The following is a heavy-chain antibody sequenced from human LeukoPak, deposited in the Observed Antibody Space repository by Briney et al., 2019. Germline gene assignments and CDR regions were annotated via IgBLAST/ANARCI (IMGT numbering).Heavy chain of an antibody. J-gene: IGHJ4*02. V-gene: IGHV4-59*01. CDR2: IYYSGST. CDR3: ARVGGTIAAAGKVLYYFDY. CDR1: GGSISSYY. Sequence: SETLSLTCTVSGGSISSYYWSWIRQPPGKGLEWIGYIYYSGSTNYNPSLKSRVTISVDTSKNQLSLKLSSVTAADTAVYYCARVGGTIAAAGKVLYYFDYWGQGTLVTVSS. D-gene: IGHD6-13*01.